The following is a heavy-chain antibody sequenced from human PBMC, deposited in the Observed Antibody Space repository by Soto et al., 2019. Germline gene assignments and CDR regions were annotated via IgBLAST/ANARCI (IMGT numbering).Heavy chain of an antibody. D-gene: IGHD6-13*01. CDR3: ARLRIAAAGTSYYFDY. Sequence: GASVKVSCKASGYTFTSNGITWVRQAPGQGLEWMGWISSYNGDRKYARRLQGRVTMTTDTSTNTVYMELRSLRSDDTAVYYCARLRIAAAGTSYYFDYWGQGTLVTVSS. CDR2: ISSYNGDR. J-gene: IGHJ4*02. V-gene: IGHV1-18*04. CDR1: GYTFTSNG.